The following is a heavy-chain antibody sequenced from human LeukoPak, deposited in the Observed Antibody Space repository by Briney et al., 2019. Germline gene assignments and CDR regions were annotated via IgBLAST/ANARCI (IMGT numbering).Heavy chain of an antibody. CDR1: GFTFSSYG. J-gene: IGHJ6*02. V-gene: IGHV3-33*06. CDR3: AKAVRNTPPRSGMDV. CDR2: IWYDGSNK. Sequence: QSGGSLRLSCAASGFTFSSYGMHWVRQAPGKGLEWVAVIWYDGSNKYYADSVKGRFTISRDNSKNTLYLQMNSLRAEDTAVYYCAKAVRNTPPRSGMDVWGQGTTVTVSS. D-gene: IGHD2-2*02.